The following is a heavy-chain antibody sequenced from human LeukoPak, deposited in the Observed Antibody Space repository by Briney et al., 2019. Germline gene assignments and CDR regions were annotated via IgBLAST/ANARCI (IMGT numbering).Heavy chain of an antibody. CDR1: GGSISSSSYY. CDR2: IYYSGST. J-gene: IGHJ4*02. D-gene: IGHD4-11*01. CDR3: ARGGHDYSLH. V-gene: IGHV4-61*01. Sequence: PSETLSLTCTVSGGSISSSSYYWSWIRQPPGKGLEWIGYIYYSGSTNYNPSLKSRVTISVDTSKNQFSLKLSSVTVADTAVYYCARGGHDYSLHWGQGTLVTVSS.